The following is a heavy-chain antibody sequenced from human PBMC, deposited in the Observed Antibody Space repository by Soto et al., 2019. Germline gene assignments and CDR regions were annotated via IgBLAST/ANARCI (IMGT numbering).Heavy chain of an antibody. CDR3: VRGGTRYYFDRSCQES. CDR1: GFSFSDYY. Sequence: QAQLVESGGGLVKPGGSLRLSCGTSGFSFSDYYMGWIRQAPGKGLEWVSYINNSSHHADYADSVRGRFAISRDNAKSRLYLEMRSLRVDDTAVYYCVRGGTRYYFDRSCQESWGQGVLVTVSS. D-gene: IGHD3-22*01. J-gene: IGHJ1*01. V-gene: IGHV3-11*06. CDR2: INNSSHHA.